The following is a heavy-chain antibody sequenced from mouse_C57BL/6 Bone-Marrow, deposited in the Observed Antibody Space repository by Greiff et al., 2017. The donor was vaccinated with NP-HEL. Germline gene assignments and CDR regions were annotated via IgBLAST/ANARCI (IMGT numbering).Heavy chain of an antibody. Sequence: QVQLQQPGAELVKPGASVKLSCKASGYTFTSYWMPWVKQRPGRGLEWIGRIDPNSGGTKYNEKFKSKATLTVDKHSSTAYRQLSSLTSEDSAVYYGARWNYYYSNYDYCDYWGQGTTLTVSS. D-gene: IGHD2-5*01. J-gene: IGHJ2*01. CDR2: IDPNSGGT. CDR3: ARWNYYYSNYDYCDY. CDR1: GYTFTSYW. V-gene: IGHV1-72*01.